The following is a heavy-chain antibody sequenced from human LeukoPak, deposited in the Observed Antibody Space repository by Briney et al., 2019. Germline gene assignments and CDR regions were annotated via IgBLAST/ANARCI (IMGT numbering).Heavy chain of an antibody. Sequence: TSETLSLTCAVSGYSISSGYYWGWIRQPPGKGLEWIGSIYHSGSTYYNPSLKSRVTISVDTSKNQFSLKLSSVTAADTAVYYCARHPHSSSWSGTAEYFQHWGQGTLVTVSS. D-gene: IGHD6-13*01. J-gene: IGHJ1*01. CDR2: IYHSGST. V-gene: IGHV4-38-2*01. CDR1: GYSISSGYY. CDR3: ARHPHSSSWSGTAEYFQH.